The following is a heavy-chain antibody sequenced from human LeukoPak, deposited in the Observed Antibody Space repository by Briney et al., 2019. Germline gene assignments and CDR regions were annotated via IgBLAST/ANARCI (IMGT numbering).Heavy chain of an antibody. V-gene: IGHV3-53*01. CDR1: GFTFTSSA. D-gene: IGHD6-19*01. CDR3: AGGQMFTSGGFDN. J-gene: IGHJ4*02. CDR2: FYTGVDK. Sequence: GGSLRLSCAASGFTFTSSAMTWVRQAPGKGLEWVSVFYTGVDKYYAAFVKGRFTISRDNSNNMVFLQMNSLTVEDTALYYCAGGQMFTSGGFDNWGQGTLVSVSS.